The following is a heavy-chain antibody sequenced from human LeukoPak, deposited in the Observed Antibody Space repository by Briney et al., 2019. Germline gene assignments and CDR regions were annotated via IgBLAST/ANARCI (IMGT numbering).Heavy chain of an antibody. CDR1: GFTFSSYW. D-gene: IGHD3-10*01. V-gene: IGHV3-7*03. CDR2: IKQDGSEK. CDR3: ASDMASITMVRGVSFDY. Sequence: GGSLRLSCAASGFTFSSYWMSWVRQAPGKGLEWVANIKQDGSEKYYVDSVKGRFTISRDNAKNSLYLQMNSLRAEDTAVYCCASDMASITMVRGVSFDYWGQGTLVTVSS. J-gene: IGHJ4*02.